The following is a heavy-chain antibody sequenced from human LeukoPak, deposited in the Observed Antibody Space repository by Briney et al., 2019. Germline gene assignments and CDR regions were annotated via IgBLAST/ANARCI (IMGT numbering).Heavy chain of an antibody. J-gene: IGHJ4*02. CDR2: IKQDGSEK. D-gene: IGHD3-9*01. V-gene: IGHV3-7*03. CDR1: GFTFSPYW. Sequence: GSLRLSCAASGFTFSPYWMNWVRRAPGKGLEWVANIKQDGSEKNYVDSVKGRFTISRDNAKNSLYLQMNNLRVEDTAMYYCAGGTGFIIKDWGQGTLVTVSS. CDR3: AGGTGFIIKD.